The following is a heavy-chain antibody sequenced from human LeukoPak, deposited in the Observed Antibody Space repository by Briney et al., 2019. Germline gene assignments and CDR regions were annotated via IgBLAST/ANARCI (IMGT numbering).Heavy chain of an antibody. D-gene: IGHD3-10*01. V-gene: IGHV1-2*02. CDR2: INPNSGGT. CDR3: ARSRGSGNYYNTWLDS. Sequence: GASVKVSCKASGYTFTDYYMYWVRQAPGQGLEWVGWINPNSGGTNYAQKFQGRVTMTRDTSISTAYMELTSLRSDDTAVYYCARSRGSGNYYNTWLDSWGQGTLVTVSS. J-gene: IGHJ5*01. CDR1: GYTFTDYY.